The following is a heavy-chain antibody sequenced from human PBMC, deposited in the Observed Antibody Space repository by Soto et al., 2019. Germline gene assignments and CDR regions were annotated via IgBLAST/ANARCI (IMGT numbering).Heavy chain of an antibody. CDR2: ISGSGGST. Sequence: LRLSCAASGFTFSSYAMSWVRQAPGKGLEWVSAISGSGGSTYYADSVKGRFTISRDNSKNTLYLQMNSLRAEDTAVYYCAKSEGYYYYYGMDVWGQGTTVTVSS. CDR1: GFTFSSYA. CDR3: AKSEGYYYYYGMDV. J-gene: IGHJ6*02. V-gene: IGHV3-23*01.